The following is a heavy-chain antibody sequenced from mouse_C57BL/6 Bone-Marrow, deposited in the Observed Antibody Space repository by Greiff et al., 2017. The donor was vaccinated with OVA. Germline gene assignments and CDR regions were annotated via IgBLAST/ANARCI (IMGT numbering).Heavy chain of an antibody. V-gene: IGHV14-4*01. CDR3: TAYRY. CDR1: GFNFTDDY. CDR2: IDPENGDT. Sequence: EVQLQQSGAELVRPGASVKLSCTASGFNFTDDYMHWVKQRPEQGLEWIGWIDPENGDTEYASKFQGKATITADTSSNTAYLQLSSLASEDTTVYYCTAYRYWGQGTTLTVSS. J-gene: IGHJ2*01.